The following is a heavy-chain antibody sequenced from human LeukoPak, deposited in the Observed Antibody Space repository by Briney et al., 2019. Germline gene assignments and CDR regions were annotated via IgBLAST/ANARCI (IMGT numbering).Heavy chain of an antibody. Sequence: GGSLRLSCAASGFTFSSYGMHWVRRAPGKGLECVAVISYDGSNKYYTDSVKGRFTISRDNSKNTLYLQMNSLRAEDTAVYYCAKPMYYYGSSGYFDYWGQGTLVTVSS. V-gene: IGHV3-30*18. D-gene: IGHD3-22*01. CDR1: GFTFSSYG. J-gene: IGHJ4*02. CDR3: AKPMYYYGSSGYFDY. CDR2: ISYDGSNK.